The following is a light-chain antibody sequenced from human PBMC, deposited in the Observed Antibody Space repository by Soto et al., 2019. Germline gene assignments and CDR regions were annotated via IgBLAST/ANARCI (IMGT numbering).Light chain of an antibody. CDR2: DAS. CDR1: QSVVTF. J-gene: IGKJ5*01. V-gene: IGKV3-11*01. Sequence: EIVLTQSPATLSLSPGERATLSCRSSQSVVTFFAWYQQKPGQAPRLLIYDASNRATGIPARFSGSGSGTDFTLTISSLEPEDFAVYYCQQYNNWPPITFGQGTRLEI. CDR3: QQYNNWPPIT.